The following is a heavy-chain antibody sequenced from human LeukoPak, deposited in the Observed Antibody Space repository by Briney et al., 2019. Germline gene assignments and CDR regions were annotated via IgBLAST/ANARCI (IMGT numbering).Heavy chain of an antibody. J-gene: IGHJ3*01. CDR3: AKDLAVGTSPRVYAFDV. D-gene: IGHD1/OR15-1a*01. Sequence: PGGSLRLSCAASVFTFSDYAMHWVRQVPGKGLEWVGGSSWNSGTIAYGESVKGRATISRDNARNSLYLEVNSLRVEDTALYYCAKDLAVGTSPRVYAFDVWGQGSLVTVSS. CDR1: VFTFSDYA. V-gene: IGHV3-9*01. CDR2: SSWNSGTI.